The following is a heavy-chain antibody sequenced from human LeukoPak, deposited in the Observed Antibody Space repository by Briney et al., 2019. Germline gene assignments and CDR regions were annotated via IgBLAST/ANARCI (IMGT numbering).Heavy chain of an antibody. Sequence: GGSLRLSCAASGFTFSSYSMNWVRQAPGKGLEWVSSISSSSSYIYYADSVKGRFTISRDNAKNSLYLQVNSLRAEDTAVYYCARGMYSSSSAFDYWGQGTLVTVSS. J-gene: IGHJ4*02. D-gene: IGHD6-6*01. CDR2: ISSSSSYI. CDR3: ARGMYSSSSAFDY. V-gene: IGHV3-21*01. CDR1: GFTFSSYS.